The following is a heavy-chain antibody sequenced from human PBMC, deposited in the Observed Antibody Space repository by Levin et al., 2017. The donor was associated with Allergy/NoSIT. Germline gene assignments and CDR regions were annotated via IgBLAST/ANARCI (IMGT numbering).Heavy chain of an antibody. CDR3: SREYSSSSGRAFDI. D-gene: IGHD6-6*01. J-gene: IGHJ3*02. V-gene: IGHV3-48*02. CDR2: ISSRGNIM. CDR1: GFTFSSYN. Sequence: SCAASGFTFSSYNMNWVRQAPGKGLEWVSHISSRGNIMYFADSVKGRFTISRDNGKTSLYLQMNSLRDEDTAVYYCSREYSSSSGRAFDIWGQGTMVTVSS.